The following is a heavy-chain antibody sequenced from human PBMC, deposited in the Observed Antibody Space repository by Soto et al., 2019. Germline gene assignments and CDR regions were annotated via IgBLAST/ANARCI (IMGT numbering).Heavy chain of an antibody. CDR2: IWYDGSNK. J-gene: IGHJ4*02. D-gene: IGHD6-6*01. V-gene: IGHV3-33*06. CDR3: AKKLSSTNYMCPFDS. CDR1: GFTFSSYG. Sequence: GGSLRLSCAASGFTFSSYGMHWVRQAPGKGLEWVAVIWYDGSNKYYADSVKGRFTISRDNSKNTLYLQMNSLGAEDTAVYYCAKKLSSTNYMCPFDSWGRGVLVTVSS.